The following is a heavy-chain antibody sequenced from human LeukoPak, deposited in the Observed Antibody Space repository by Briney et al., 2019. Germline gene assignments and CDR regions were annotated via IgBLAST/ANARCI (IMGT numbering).Heavy chain of an antibody. J-gene: IGHJ6*02. CDR1: GFTFSTYA. V-gene: IGHV3-23*01. D-gene: IGHD6-19*01. CDR2: ISGGDGNT. Sequence: PGGSLRLSCAASGFTFSTYAMSWVRQAPGRGLEWVSGISGGDGNTYFAGSVRGRFTVSRDNSKNTLFLQMNSLRAEDTAVYYCAKGNHYDSSGWVYRMDVWGQGTTVTV. CDR3: AKGNHYDSSGWVYRMDV.